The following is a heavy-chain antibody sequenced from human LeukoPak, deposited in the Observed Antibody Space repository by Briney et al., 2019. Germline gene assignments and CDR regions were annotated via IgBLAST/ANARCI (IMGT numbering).Heavy chain of an antibody. D-gene: IGHD5-18*01. CDR2: ISDSGGST. V-gene: IGHV3-23*01. Sequence: GGSLRLSCAASGFTFSSYAMSWVRQAPGKGLGWVSAISDSGGSTYYADSVKGRFTISRDNSKNTLYLQMNSLRAEDTAVYYCAKSGTAMVRDHFDYWGQGTLVTVSS. CDR3: AKSGTAMVRDHFDY. J-gene: IGHJ4*02. CDR1: GFTFSSYA.